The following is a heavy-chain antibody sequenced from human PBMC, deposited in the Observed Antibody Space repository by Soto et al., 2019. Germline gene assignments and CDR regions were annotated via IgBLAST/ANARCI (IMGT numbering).Heavy chain of an antibody. CDR3: ARDTLTMTTVTNNWFDP. Sequence: GGSLRLSCAASGFTFSSYAMHWVRQAPGKGLEWVAVISYDGSNKYYADSVKGRFTISRDNSKNTLYLQMNSLRAEDTAVYYCARDTLTMTTVTNNWFDPWGQGTLVTVSS. D-gene: IGHD4-4*01. V-gene: IGHV3-30-3*01. CDR1: GFTFSSYA. CDR2: ISYDGSNK. J-gene: IGHJ5*02.